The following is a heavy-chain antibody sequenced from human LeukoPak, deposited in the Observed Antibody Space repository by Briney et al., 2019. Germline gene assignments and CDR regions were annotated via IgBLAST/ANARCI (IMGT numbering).Heavy chain of an antibody. CDR3: ARRHHDFWRPFDS. V-gene: IGHV4-39*01. CDR2: IHSNGNT. Sequence: SETLALTCAVSGGSITSTTYYWGWIRQPPGKGLEWIGRIHSNGNTYYNPSLESRVTISVDTSKNQFSLKLSSVTAADSAVYYCARRHHDFWRPFDSWGQGTLVTVSS. J-gene: IGHJ4*02. D-gene: IGHD3-3*01. CDR1: GGSITSTTYY.